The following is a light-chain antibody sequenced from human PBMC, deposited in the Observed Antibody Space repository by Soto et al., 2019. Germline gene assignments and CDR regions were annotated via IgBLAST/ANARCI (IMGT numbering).Light chain of an antibody. CDR2: EAS. V-gene: IGKV1-5*03. Sequence: DIQMTQSPSALSASVGDRVTITCWASQSISSWLAWYQQKPGKAPKLLIYEASSLQRGVPSRFSGSGSGTEFTLTISSLQPDDFATYYCQQYNSYSFTFGPGTKVDIE. CDR1: QSISSW. CDR3: QQYNSYSFT. J-gene: IGKJ3*01.